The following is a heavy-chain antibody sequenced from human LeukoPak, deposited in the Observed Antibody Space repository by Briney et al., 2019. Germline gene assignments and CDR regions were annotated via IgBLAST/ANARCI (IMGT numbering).Heavy chain of an antibody. Sequence: DPSQTLSLTCAVSGGSISSGGYSWSWIRQPPGKGLEWIGEINHSGSTNYNLSLKSRVTISVDTSKNQFSLKLSSVTAADTAVYYCARGPFYSSPDYWGQGTLVTVSS. V-gene: IGHV4-30-2*01. J-gene: IGHJ4*02. D-gene: IGHD3-3*02. CDR2: INHSGST. CDR3: ARGPFYSSPDY. CDR1: GGSISSGGYS.